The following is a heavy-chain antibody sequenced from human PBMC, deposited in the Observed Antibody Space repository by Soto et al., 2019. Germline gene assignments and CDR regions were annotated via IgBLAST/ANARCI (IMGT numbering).Heavy chain of an antibody. CDR2: IYHSGST. V-gene: IGHV4-4*02. J-gene: IGHJ6*02. CDR1: GGSISSSNW. Sequence: QVQLQESGPGLVKPSGTLSLTCAVSGGSISSSNWWSWVRQPPGKGLEWIGEIYHSGSTNYNPSLKSRVTISGDKSKNQFSLKLSSVTAADTAVYYCARRSSTMIVGYDYGVDVWGQGTTVTVSS. D-gene: IGHD3-22*01. CDR3: ARRSSTMIVGYDYGVDV.